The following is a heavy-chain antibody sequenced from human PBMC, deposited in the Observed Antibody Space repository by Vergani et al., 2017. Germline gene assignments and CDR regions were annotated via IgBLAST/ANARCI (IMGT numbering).Heavy chain of an antibody. V-gene: IGHV1-8*01. CDR2: MNPNSGNT. D-gene: IGHD3-16*02. CDR1: GYTFTSYD. J-gene: IGHJ4*02. Sequence: QVQLVQSGAEVKKPGASVKVSCKASGYTFTSYDINWVRQATGQGLEWMGWMNPNSGNTGYAQKFQGRVTMTRNTSISTAYMELSSLRSEDTAVYYCAACGRLRLGELSGDDYWGQGTLVTVSS. CDR3: AACGRLRLGELSGDDY.